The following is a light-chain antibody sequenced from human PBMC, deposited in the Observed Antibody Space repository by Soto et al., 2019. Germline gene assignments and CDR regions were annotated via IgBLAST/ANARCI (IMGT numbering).Light chain of an antibody. J-gene: IGKJ1*01. CDR3: LQDHSYPWT. CDR2: AAS. V-gene: IGKV1-6*01. CDR1: QGIRND. Sequence: AIQMTQSPSSLSASVGDRVTITCRASQGIRNDLGWFQQKPGKAPNLLIYAASSLQSGVPSRFSGSGSGTDFSLTISSLQPEDFATYYCLQDHSYPWTFGQGTKVEI.